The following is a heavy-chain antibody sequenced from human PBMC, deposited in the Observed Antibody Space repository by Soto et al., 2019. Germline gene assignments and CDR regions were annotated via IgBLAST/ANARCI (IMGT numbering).Heavy chain of an antibody. D-gene: IGHD3-3*01. CDR1: GGSFSGYY. J-gene: IGHJ4*02. Sequence: SETPSLTCAVYGGSFSGYYWSWIRQPPGKGLEWIGEINHSGSTNYNPSLKSRVTISVDTSKNQFSLKLSSVTAADTAVYYCARGGANRIFGVARRDFDYWGQGTLVTVSS. V-gene: IGHV4-34*01. CDR3: ARGGANRIFGVARRDFDY. CDR2: INHSGST.